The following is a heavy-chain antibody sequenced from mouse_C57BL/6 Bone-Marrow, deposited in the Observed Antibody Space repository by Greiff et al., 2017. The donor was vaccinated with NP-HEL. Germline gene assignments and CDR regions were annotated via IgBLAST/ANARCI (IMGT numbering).Heavy chain of an antibody. CDR1: GFTFSSYG. CDR3: ASHGYDYFDY. Sequence: EVKVVESGGDLVKPGGSLKLSCAASGFTFSSYGMSWVRQTPDKRLEWVATISSGGSYTYYPDSVKGRFTISRDNAKNTLYLQMSSLKSEDTAMYYCASHGYDYFDYWGQGTTLTVSS. D-gene: IGHD2-3*01. V-gene: IGHV5-6*01. CDR2: ISSGGSYT. J-gene: IGHJ2*01.